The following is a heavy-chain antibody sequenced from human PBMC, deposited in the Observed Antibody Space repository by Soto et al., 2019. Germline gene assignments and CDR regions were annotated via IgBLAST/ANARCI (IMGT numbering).Heavy chain of an antibody. J-gene: IGHJ4*02. V-gene: IGHV4-59*01. D-gene: IGHD5-18*01. CDR3: ARGIKLWTITYYFDY. Sequence: QVQLQESGPGLVKPSETLSLTCTVSGGSISSYYWSWIRQPPGKRLEWIGYIYYSGSTNYNPSLKSRVNISVEKSKNQFSMKLSSVTAADTAVYYCARGIKLWTITYYFDYWGQGTLVTVSS. CDR2: IYYSGST. CDR1: GGSISSYY.